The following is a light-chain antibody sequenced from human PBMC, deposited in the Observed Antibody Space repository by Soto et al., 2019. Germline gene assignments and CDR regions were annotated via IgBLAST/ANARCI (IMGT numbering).Light chain of an antibody. J-gene: IGKJ1*01. CDR1: QSVRSSY. V-gene: IGKV3-20*01. CDR3: QQYGSSRT. Sequence: EIVLTQSPGTLSLSPGERATLSCRASQSVRSSYLAWYQQKPGQAPRLLIYGASSSATGIPDRFSGSGSGTDFTFTISRLEPEDCAVYYCQQYGSSRTFGHGTKVEIK. CDR2: GAS.